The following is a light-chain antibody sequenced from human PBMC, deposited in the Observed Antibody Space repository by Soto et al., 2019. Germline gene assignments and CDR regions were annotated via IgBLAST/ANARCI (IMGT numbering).Light chain of an antibody. CDR1: QSVSSY. V-gene: IGKV3-11*01. CDR3: QQRSNWPYT. CDR2: DAS. J-gene: IGKJ2*01. Sequence: EIVLTQSPATLSLSPGERATLSCRARQSVSSYLAWYQQKPGQAPRLLIYDASNRATGIPARFSGSGSGTDFTLTISSLEPEDFAFFYCQQRSNWPYTFGQGTKLDIK.